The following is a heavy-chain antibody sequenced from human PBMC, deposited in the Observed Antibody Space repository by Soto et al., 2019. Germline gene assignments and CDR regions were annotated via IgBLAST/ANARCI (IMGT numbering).Heavy chain of an antibody. CDR3: ARDWTYYYDSSGPPGSAFDI. CDR2: IIPIFGTA. V-gene: IGHV1-69*01. D-gene: IGHD3-22*01. J-gene: IGHJ3*02. CDR1: GGTFSSYA. Sequence: QVQLVQSGAEVKKPGSSVQDSCKASGGTFSSYAISWVRQAPGQGLEWMGGIIPIFGTANYAQKFQGRVTITADESTSTAYMELSSLRSEDSAVYYCARDWTYYYDSSGPPGSAFDIWGQVTMVTVSS.